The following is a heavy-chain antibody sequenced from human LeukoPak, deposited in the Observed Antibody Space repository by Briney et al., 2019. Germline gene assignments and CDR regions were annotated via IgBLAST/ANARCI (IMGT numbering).Heavy chain of an antibody. CDR2: ISSSGSYI. CDR1: GFTFSSYG. J-gene: IGHJ4*02. D-gene: IGHD4-17*01. V-gene: IGHV3-21*01. Sequence: PGGSLRLSCAASGFTFSSYGMSWVRQAPGKGLEWVSSISSSGSYIYSADSVKGRFTISRDNAKNSLYLQMNSLRAEDTAVYYCARGHTAVTRHFDFWGQGTLVTVSS. CDR3: ARGHTAVTRHFDF.